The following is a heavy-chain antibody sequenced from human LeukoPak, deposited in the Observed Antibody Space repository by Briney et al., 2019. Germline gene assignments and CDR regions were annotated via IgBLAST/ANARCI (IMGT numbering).Heavy chain of an antibody. CDR1: GFTFTSYY. J-gene: IGHJ4*02. V-gene: IGHV3-21*04. Sequence: GGSLRLSCEASGFTFTSYYMNWVRQAPGRGLEWVSSIGSSSTHIYYADSVKGRFTISRDNAKNSLYLQMNSLRAEDTAVYYCARDQRYCSSSSCPWEPFDYWGQGTLVTVSS. CDR2: IGSSSTHI. D-gene: IGHD2-2*01. CDR3: ARDQRYCSSSSCPWEPFDY.